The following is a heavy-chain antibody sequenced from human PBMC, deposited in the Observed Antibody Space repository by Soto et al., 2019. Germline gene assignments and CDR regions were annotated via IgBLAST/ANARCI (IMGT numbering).Heavy chain of an antibody. CDR2: IIPMFGTA. CDR3: ASGIQLWLRRINNGYSG. V-gene: IGHV1-69*13. Sequence: ASVKFSCKAPGGTFSTYAISWVRQAPGQGLEWMGGIIPMFGTANYAQRFQDRVTITADESTNTVYMELSSLRSEDTAVYFCASGIQLWLRRINNGYSGWGQGTLVSVSS. D-gene: IGHD5-18*01. CDR1: GGTFSTYA. J-gene: IGHJ4*02.